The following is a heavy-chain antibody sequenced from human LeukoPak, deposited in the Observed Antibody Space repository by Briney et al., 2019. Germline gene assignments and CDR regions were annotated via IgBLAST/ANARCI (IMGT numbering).Heavy chain of an antibody. J-gene: IGHJ4*02. CDR1: RFTFSTYW. Sequence: GGSLRLSCAASRFTFSTYWMHWVRQAPGKGLVWVSRIHSDARSTSYADSVNGRFTISRDNAKNTLCLQMNSLRAEDTAVYYCARDRPGNTAIDYWGREPWSPSPQ. CDR2: IHSDARST. D-gene: IGHD5-18*01. V-gene: IGHV3-74*01. CDR3: ARDRPGNTAIDY.